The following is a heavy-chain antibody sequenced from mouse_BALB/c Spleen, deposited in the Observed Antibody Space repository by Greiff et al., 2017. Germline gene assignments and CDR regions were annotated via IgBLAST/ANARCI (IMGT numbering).Heavy chain of an antibody. CDR2: IYPGNSDT. CDR1: GYSFTSYW. Sequence: EVQLQQSGTVLARPGASVKMSCKASGYSFTSYWMHWVKQRPGQGLEWIGAIYPGNSDTSYNQKFKGKAKLTAVTSASTAYMELSSLTNEDSAVYYCTREGVFGYRAMDYWGQGTSVTVSS. CDR3: TREGVFGYRAMDY. J-gene: IGHJ4*01. D-gene: IGHD1-2*01. V-gene: IGHV1-5*01.